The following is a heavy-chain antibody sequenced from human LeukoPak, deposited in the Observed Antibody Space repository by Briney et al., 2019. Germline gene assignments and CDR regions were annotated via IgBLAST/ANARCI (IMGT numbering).Heavy chain of an antibody. CDR3: AKDSIMITFGRIDY. Sequence: GGSLRLSCAASGFTFSSYAMHWVRQAPGKGLEWVAFIRYDGTNKYYADSVKGRFTISRDDSKNTLYLQMNSLRAEDTAVYYCAKDSIMITFGRIDYWGQGTLVTVSS. CDR1: GFTFSSYA. CDR2: IRYDGTNK. D-gene: IGHD3-16*01. J-gene: IGHJ4*02. V-gene: IGHV3-30*02.